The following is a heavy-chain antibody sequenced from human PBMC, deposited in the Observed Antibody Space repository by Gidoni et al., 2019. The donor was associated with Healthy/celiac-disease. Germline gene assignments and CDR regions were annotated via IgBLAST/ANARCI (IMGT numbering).Heavy chain of an antibody. V-gene: IGHV3-33*01. CDR1: GFTFSSYG. J-gene: IGHJ3*02. Sequence: QVQLVESGGGVVQPGRSLRLSCAASGFTFSSYGMHWVRQAPGKGLEGVGVIWYDGSNKYYEDSVKGRFTISRDNSKNTLYLQMNSLRAEDTAVYYCARGYCSSTSCYDAFDIWGQGTMVTVSS. CDR2: IWYDGSNK. CDR3: ARGYCSSTSCYDAFDI. D-gene: IGHD2-2*01.